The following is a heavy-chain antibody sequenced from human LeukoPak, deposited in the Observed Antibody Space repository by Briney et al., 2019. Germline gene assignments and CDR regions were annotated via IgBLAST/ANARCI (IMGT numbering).Heavy chain of an antibody. CDR2: MNPNSGNT. V-gene: IGHV1-8*03. D-gene: IGHD3-16*02. Sequence: ASVKVPCKASGYTFTSYDINWVRQATGQGLEWMGWMNPNSGNTGYAQKFQGRVTITRNTSISTAYMELSSLRSEDTAVYYCARQGGLSDDLGFDPWGQGTLVTVSS. J-gene: IGHJ5*02. CDR3: ARQGGLSDDLGFDP. CDR1: GYTFTSYD.